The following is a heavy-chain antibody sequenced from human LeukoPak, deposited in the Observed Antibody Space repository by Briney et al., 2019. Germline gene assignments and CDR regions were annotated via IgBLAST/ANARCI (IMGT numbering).Heavy chain of an antibody. Sequence: ASVKLSCTGSEDSFTVCYIHWVRLAPGQGPGWMGWINPHSGGAKSADRVPGRVTMTRDTSIGTAYMELSRLRSDDTAVYYCARGGAGSAYYGWDFFRFDYWGQGTLGTVSS. CDR3: ARGGAGSAYYGWDFFRFDY. V-gene: IGHV1-2*02. CDR1: EDSFTVCY. J-gene: IGHJ4*02. D-gene: IGHD4-17*01. CDR2: INPHSGGA.